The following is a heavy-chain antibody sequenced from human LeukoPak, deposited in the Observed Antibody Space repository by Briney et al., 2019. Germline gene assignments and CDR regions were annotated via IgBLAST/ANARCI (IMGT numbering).Heavy chain of an antibody. V-gene: IGHV3-23*01. D-gene: IGHD6-19*01. CDR1: GFPFSHTW. J-gene: IGHJ4*02. CDR2: ISGSGDNT. Sequence: GGSLRLSCAASGFPFSHTWMSWVRQAPGKGLEWVSSISGSGDNTYYAESVKGRFTISRDNSKNTLFLQMNSLRAEDTAVFYCAKRSGYTTGWFFDFWGQGTLVTVSS. CDR3: AKRSGYTTGWFFDF.